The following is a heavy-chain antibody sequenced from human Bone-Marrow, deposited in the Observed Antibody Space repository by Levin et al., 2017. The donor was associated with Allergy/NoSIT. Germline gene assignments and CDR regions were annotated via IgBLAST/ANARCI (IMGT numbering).Heavy chain of an antibody. J-gene: IGHJ4*02. CDR3: ARYGVHIVVVTAIRLNYYFDY. Sequence: ASVKVSCAASGFTFSSYAMSWVRQAPGKGLEWVSAISGSGGSTYYADSVKGRFTISRDNSKNTLYLQMNSLRAEDTAVYYCARYGVHIVVVTAIRLNYYFDYWGQGTLVTVSS. V-gene: IGHV3-23*01. CDR1: GFTFSSYA. D-gene: IGHD2-21*02. CDR2: ISGSGGST.